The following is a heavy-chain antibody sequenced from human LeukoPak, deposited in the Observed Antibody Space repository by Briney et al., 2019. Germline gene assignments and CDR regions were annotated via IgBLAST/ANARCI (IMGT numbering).Heavy chain of an antibody. CDR2: ISSSSSYI. D-gene: IGHD3-10*01. CDR1: GFTFSSYS. Sequence: GSLRLSCAASGFTFSSYSMNWVRQAPGKGLEWVSSISSSSSYIYYADSVKGRFTISRDNAKNSLYLQMNSLRAEDTAVYYCARDLSMVRGANDAFDIWGQGTMVTVSS. CDR3: ARDLSMVRGANDAFDI. J-gene: IGHJ3*02. V-gene: IGHV3-21*01.